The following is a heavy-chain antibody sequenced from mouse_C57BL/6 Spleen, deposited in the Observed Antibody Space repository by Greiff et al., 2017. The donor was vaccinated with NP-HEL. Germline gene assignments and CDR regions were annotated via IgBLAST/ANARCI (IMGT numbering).Heavy chain of an antibody. Sequence: DVKLVESGGGLVQPGGSLKLSCAASGFTFSDYGMAWVRQAPRKGPEWVAFISNLAYSIYYADTVTGRFTISRENAKNTLYLEMSSLRSEDTAMYYCARSGGNYAMDYWGQGTSVTVSS. CDR1: GFTFSDYG. CDR3: ARSGGNYAMDY. CDR2: ISNLAYSI. V-gene: IGHV5-15*01. J-gene: IGHJ4*01.